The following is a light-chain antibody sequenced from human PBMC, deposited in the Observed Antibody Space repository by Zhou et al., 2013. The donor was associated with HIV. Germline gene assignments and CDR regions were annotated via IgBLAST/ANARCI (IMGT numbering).Light chain of an antibody. Sequence: DIQMTQSPSSLSASVGDRVTITCRASQSISYYLNWYQQKPGKAPNLLIYAASSLQSGVPSRFRGSGSGTDFTLTISSLQPEDFATYYCQHTYNTPWTFGQGTNVEIK. CDR1: QSISYY. J-gene: IGKJ1*01. CDR2: AAS. CDR3: QHTYNTPWT. V-gene: IGKV1-39*01.